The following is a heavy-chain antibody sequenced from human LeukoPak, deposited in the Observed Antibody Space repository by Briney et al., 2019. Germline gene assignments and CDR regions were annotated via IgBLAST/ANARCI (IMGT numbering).Heavy chain of an antibody. CDR1: GYTFTGYY. CDR3: ARDLYYYDSSGSNNWFDP. J-gene: IGHJ5*02. D-gene: IGHD3-22*01. CDR2: INPNSGGT. Sequence: ASVKASCKASGYTFTGYYMHWVRQAPGQGLEWMGWINPNSGGTNYAQKFQGRVTMTRDTSISTAYMELSRLRSDDTAVYYCARDLYYYDSSGSNNWFDPWGQGTLVTVSS. V-gene: IGHV1-2*02.